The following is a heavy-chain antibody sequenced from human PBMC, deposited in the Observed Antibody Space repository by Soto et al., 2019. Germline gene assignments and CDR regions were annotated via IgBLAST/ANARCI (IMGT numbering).Heavy chain of an antibody. D-gene: IGHD1-1*01. CDR1: GFTFSTYW. V-gene: IGHV3-74*01. CDR2: IDDTGTII. J-gene: IGHJ4*02. CDR3: ARDQTLPGPTTFDY. Sequence: EVQLVESGGGLVQPGGSLRLTCAASGFTFSTYWMHWVRQTPGKGLMWVSRIDDTGTIITYADSVRGRFTISRDNAKNTLYLQMDSLRAEETAIYYCARDQTLPGPTTFDYCGQGTLVTVSS.